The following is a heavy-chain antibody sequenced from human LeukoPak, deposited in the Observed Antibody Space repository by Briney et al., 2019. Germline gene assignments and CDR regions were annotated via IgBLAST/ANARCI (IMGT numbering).Heavy chain of an antibody. CDR1: GFTFSSYW. CDR2: INSDGRST. V-gene: IGHV3-74*01. J-gene: IGHJ4*02. Sequence: GGSLRLSCAASGFTFSSYWMHWVRQVSGKGLVWVSRINSDGRSTDYADSVKGRFTISRDNAKNTVYLQMNSLRAEDTAVYYCARLREIPVFGVVTKSTSYFDYWGQGTLVTVSS. D-gene: IGHD3-3*01. CDR3: ARLREIPVFGVVTKSTSYFDY.